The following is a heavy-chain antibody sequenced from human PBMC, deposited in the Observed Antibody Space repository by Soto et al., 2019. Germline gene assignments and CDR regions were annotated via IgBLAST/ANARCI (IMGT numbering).Heavy chain of an antibody. CDR3: ARRREGTGRTLDY. J-gene: IGHJ4*02. CDR1: GFTFRAYW. D-gene: IGHD1-1*01. V-gene: IGHV3-7*05. Sequence: EVHLVESGGGLVQRGGSLRLSCAASGFTFRAYWMSWVRQAPGKGLEWVANIDQDGSGKYYVDSVRGRFTISRDNAHNSLYLQTNSLRDEDTDVYFCARRREGTGRTLDYWGQGTLVTVSS. CDR2: IDQDGSGK.